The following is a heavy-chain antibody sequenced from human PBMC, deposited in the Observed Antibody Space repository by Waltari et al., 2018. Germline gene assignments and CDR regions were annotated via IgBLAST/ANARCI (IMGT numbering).Heavy chain of an antibody. CDR2: ISWNSDTI. D-gene: IGHD2-15*01. V-gene: IGHV3-9*01. CDR1: GLHVADYA. Sequence: EVQLVGTGGDLVQPGSPRRLSCPPAGLHVADYAIRWAPEAPGKGLEWVSSISWNSDTINYADSVKGRFTISRDNAKNSLFLQMTSLRTEDTALYYCAKGGEFCSADNCYSPYFFDSWGQGTLVTVSA. J-gene: IGHJ4*02. CDR3: AKGGEFCSADNCYSPYFFDS.